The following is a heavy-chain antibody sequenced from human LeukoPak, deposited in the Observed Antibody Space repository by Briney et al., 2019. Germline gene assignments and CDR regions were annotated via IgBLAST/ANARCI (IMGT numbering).Heavy chain of an antibody. V-gene: IGHV3-48*02. CDR3: ASSGSYRFDY. J-gene: IGHJ4*02. CDR2: ITASGTAM. Sequence: GGSLRLSCAASGLTFSSHWMHWVRQAPGKGLEWVSHITASGTAMFYADSVKGRFTISRDNAENSLYLQMNSLRDEDTAVYYCASSGSYRFDYWGQGTLVTVSS. D-gene: IGHD1-26*01. CDR1: GLTFSSHW.